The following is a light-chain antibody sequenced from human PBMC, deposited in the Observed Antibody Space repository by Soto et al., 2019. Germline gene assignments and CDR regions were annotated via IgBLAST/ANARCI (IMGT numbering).Light chain of an antibody. CDR3: QQYYSTPRT. CDR2: WAS. V-gene: IGKV4-1*01. J-gene: IGKJ1*01. Sequence: DIVMTQSPDSLAVSLGERATINCKSSQSVLYSSSNKNYLAWYQQKPGQPPKLLIYWASTRESGVPDRFSGSGSGTDFTLTISSLQAEDVAAYYCQQYYSTPRTFGQGTSLEIK. CDR1: QSVLYSSSNKNY.